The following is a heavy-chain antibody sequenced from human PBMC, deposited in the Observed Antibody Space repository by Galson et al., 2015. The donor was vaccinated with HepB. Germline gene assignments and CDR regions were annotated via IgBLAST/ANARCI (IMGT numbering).Heavy chain of an antibody. Sequence: QSGAEVKKPGESLRISCKGSGYIFTSSWINWVRQMPGKGLEWMGRIDPSDSYTNYSPSFQGQVTISADKSISTAYLQWSSLKASDTAMYYCAIHSGYSYDFDYWGQGTLVTVSS. CDR3: AIHSGYSYDFDY. V-gene: IGHV5-10-1*04. CDR1: GYIFTSSW. D-gene: IGHD5-18*01. J-gene: IGHJ4*02. CDR2: IDPSDSYT.